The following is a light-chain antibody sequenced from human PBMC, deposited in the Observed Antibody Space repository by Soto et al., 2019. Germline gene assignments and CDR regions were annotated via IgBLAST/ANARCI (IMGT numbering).Light chain of an antibody. CDR1: SSDVGSYNL. J-gene: IGLJ3*02. Sequence: QSALTQPASVSGSPGQSITISCTGTSSDVGSYNLVSWYQQHQGKAPKLMIYEVSKRPSGVSNRFSGSKSGNTASLTISGLQAEDEADYYCCSYAGSSNWVFGGGTKLTVL. CDR3: CSYAGSSNWV. CDR2: EVS. V-gene: IGLV2-23*02.